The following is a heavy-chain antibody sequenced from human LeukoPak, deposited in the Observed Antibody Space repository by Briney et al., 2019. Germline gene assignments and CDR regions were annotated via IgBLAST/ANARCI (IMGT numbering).Heavy chain of an antibody. Sequence: PGGSLSLSCTASGFIFSDHYMSWIRQAPGKGLEWVSYISTSGSYTNYADSVKGRFTISRDNAKNSLYLQMNSLRADDTAMYYCTKEAYSGYYAFDIWGQGTMVTVSS. CDR1: GFIFSDHY. D-gene: IGHD5-12*01. J-gene: IGHJ3*02. CDR3: TKEAYSGYYAFDI. V-gene: IGHV3-11*05. CDR2: ISTSGSYT.